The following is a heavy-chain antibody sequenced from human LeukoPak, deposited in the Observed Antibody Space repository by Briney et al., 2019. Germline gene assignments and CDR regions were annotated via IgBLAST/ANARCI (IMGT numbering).Heavy chain of an antibody. D-gene: IGHD3-9*01. CDR3: AREEPDILTGQYYFDY. Sequence: SETLSLTCTVSGGSISSHYWSWIRQPPGKGLEWIGYIYYSGSTNYNPSLKSRVTISVDTSKNQFSLKLSSVTAADTAVYYCAREEPDILTGQYYFDYWGQGTQVTVSS. J-gene: IGHJ4*02. CDR1: GGSISSHY. V-gene: IGHV4-59*11. CDR2: IYYSGST.